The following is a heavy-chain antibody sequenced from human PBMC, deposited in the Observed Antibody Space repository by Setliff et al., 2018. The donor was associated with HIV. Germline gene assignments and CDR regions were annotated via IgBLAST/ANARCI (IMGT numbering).Heavy chain of an antibody. CDR1: GYTFTNYD. V-gene: IGHV1-8*02. Sequence: ASVKVSCKASGYTFTNYDINWVRQATGQGLEWMGWMSPKSGNTGYAQKFQGRVTMTRNTSISTVCMELSSLRSEDTAVYYCARSRPQISIFGLVQDYWGQGTLVTVSS. D-gene: IGHD3-3*01. CDR2: MSPKSGNT. CDR3: ARSRPQISIFGLVQDY. J-gene: IGHJ4*02.